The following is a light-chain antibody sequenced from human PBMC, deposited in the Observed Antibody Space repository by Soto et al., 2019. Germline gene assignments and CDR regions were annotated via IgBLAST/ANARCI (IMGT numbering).Light chain of an antibody. J-gene: IGKJ1*01. CDR2: KAS. CDR1: QTISSW. V-gene: IGKV1-5*03. Sequence: DIQMTQSPSTLSGSVGDRVTITCRASQTISSWLAWYQQKPGKATKLRIYKASTLKSGVPSRFSGSGSGTEFTLTISSLQPDDFATYYCQHYNSYSEAFGQGTKVQLK. CDR3: QHYNSYSEA.